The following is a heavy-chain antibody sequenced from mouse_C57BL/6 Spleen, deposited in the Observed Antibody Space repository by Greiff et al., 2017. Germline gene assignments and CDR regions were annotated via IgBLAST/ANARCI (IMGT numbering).Heavy chain of an antibody. CDR2: IDPEDGET. J-gene: IGHJ4*01. CDR1: GFNIKDYY. CDR3: AYDGYYGRAMYY. Sequence: VQLQQSGAELVKPGASVKLSCTASGFNIKDYYMHWVKQRTEQGLEWIGRIDPEDGETKYAPKFPGKATITADTSSNTAYLQLSSLTSEDTAVYYCAYDGYYGRAMYYWGQGTSVTVSS. V-gene: IGHV14-2*01. D-gene: IGHD2-3*01.